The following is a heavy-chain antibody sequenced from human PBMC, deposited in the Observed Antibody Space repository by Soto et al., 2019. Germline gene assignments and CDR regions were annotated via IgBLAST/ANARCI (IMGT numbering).Heavy chain of an antibody. V-gene: IGHV4-31*03. CDR1: VGSISSGGYY. CDR2: IYYSGST. D-gene: IGHD1-1*01. Sequence: TLSLACTVSVGSISSGGYYWSWIRQHPGKGLEWIGYIYYSGSTYYNPSLKSRVTISVDTSKNQFSLKLSSVTAADTAVYYCARDGRRNAFDIWGQGTMVTVPS. J-gene: IGHJ3*02. CDR3: ARDGRRNAFDI.